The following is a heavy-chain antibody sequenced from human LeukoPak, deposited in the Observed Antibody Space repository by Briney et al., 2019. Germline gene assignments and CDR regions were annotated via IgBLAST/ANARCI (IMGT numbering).Heavy chain of an antibody. Sequence: ASVKVSCKASGYTFTSYDINWVRQATGQGLEWMGWMNPNSGNTGYAQKFQGRVTMTRNTSISTAYMELSSLRSEDTAVYYCARGVAMAGQMRTASPHFDYWGQGTLVTVSS. J-gene: IGHJ4*02. V-gene: IGHV1-8*01. CDR2: MNPNSGNT. CDR3: ARGVAMAGQMRTASPHFDY. D-gene: IGHD6-19*01. CDR1: GYTFTSYD.